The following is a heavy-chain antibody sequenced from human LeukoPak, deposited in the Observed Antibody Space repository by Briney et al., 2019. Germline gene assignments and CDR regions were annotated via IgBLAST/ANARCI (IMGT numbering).Heavy chain of an antibody. CDR2: ISSSGSTR. Sequence: PGGSLRLSYAASGFTFSSYEMKWLRQAPGKGLEWGSYISSSGSTRYYAESVKGRLTISRGKAKNSLYLQMNRLRAEDTAVYYCARERGAAADFDYWGQGTLVTVSS. V-gene: IGHV3-48*03. CDR3: ARERGAAADFDY. D-gene: IGHD6-13*01. J-gene: IGHJ4*02. CDR1: GFTFSSYE.